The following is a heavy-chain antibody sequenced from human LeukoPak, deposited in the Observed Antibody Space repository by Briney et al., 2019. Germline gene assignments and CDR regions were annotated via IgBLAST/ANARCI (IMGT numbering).Heavy chain of an antibody. CDR3: AKEIYGDPTGGRFQH. V-gene: IGHV3-23*01. CDR2: ISDSGGNT. Sequence: GGTLRLSCATSGFTFSIYGMSWVRQAPGKGLEWVSAISDSGGNTYYADSVKGRFTISRDNAKNTLYLQMNSLRADDTAVYYCAKEIYGDPTGGRFQHWGQGTLVTVSS. CDR1: GFTFSIYG. D-gene: IGHD4-17*01. J-gene: IGHJ1*01.